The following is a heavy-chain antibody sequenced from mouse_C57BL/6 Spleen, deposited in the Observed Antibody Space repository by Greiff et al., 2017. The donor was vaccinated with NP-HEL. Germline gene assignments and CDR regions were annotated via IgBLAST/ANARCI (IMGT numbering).Heavy chain of an antibody. CDR3: ARDGYGRSPNAMDY. V-gene: IGHV1-55*01. CDR1: GYTFTSYW. Sequence: QVQLQQPGAELVKPGASVKMSCKASGYTFTSYWITWVKQRPGQGLEWIGDIYPGSGSTNYNEKFKSKATLTVDTSSSTAYMQLSSLTSEDSAVYYGARDGYGRSPNAMDYWGQGASVTVSS. D-gene: IGHD1-1*01. CDR2: IYPGSGST. J-gene: IGHJ4*01.